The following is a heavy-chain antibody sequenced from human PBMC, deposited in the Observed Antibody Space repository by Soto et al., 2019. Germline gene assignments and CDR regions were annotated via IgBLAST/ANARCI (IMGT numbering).Heavy chain of an antibody. D-gene: IGHD3-9*01. CDR3: ARAFAIDWYTYYFDY. V-gene: IGHV4-4*02. J-gene: IGHJ4*02. CDR2: IYRDENT. Sequence: PSETLSLTCAVSGDSIRSSYWWSWVRQPPGKGLEWIGEIYRDENTNYNWSLRSRVTISADKSKNQFSLNLSSVTAADTAVYYCARAFAIDWYTYYFDYWGQGPL. CDR1: GDSIRSSYW.